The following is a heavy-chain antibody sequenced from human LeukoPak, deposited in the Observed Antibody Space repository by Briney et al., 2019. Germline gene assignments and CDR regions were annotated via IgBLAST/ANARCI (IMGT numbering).Heavy chain of an antibody. Sequence: ASLKVSCKASGYTFTSYDINWVRQAPGQGLEWIGWINPNSGGTNYAQKFQGRVTMTRDTSISTAYMELSRLRSDDTAVYYCARAEDYGDYWFDPWGQGTLVTVSS. V-gene: IGHV1-2*02. CDR3: ARAEDYGDYWFDP. D-gene: IGHD4-17*01. CDR1: GYTFTSYD. J-gene: IGHJ5*02. CDR2: INPNSGGT.